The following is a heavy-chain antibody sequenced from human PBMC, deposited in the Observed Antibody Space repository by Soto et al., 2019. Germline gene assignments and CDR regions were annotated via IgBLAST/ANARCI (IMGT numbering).Heavy chain of an antibody. CDR3: ARGMRWELPLEY. Sequence: EVQLLESGGGLVQPGGSLRLSCAASGFTFSTYAMSWVRQAPGKGLEWVSAISGSGGRSTYYADSVNGRFTISRDNSKNTLYLQMNSLRAEDTAVYYCARGMRWELPLEYWGQETLVTVSS. J-gene: IGHJ4*02. CDR1: GFTFSTYA. D-gene: IGHD1-26*01. CDR2: ISGSGGRST. V-gene: IGHV3-23*01.